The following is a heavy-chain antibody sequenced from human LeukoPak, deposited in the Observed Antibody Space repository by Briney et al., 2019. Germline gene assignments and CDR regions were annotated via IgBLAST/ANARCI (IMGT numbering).Heavy chain of an antibody. CDR1: GGSISSGGYY. J-gene: IGHJ3*02. CDR2: IYHSGST. V-gene: IGHV4-30-2*01. CDR3: ARDLSGSAAFDI. Sequence: SETLSLTCTVSGGSISSGGYYWSWIRQPPGKGLEWIGYIYHSGSTYYNPSLKSRVTISVDRSKNQFSLKLSSVTAADTAVYYCARDLSGSAAFDIWGQGTMVTVSS. D-gene: IGHD1-26*01.